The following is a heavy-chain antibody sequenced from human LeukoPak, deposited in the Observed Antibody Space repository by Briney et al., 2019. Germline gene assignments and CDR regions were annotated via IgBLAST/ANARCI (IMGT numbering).Heavy chain of an antibody. CDR3: ASAEPRSSSWYPY. CDR2: IYHSGST. CDR1: GGSISSNNW. D-gene: IGHD6-13*01. V-gene: IGHV4-4*02. J-gene: IGHJ4*02. Sequence: SETLSLTCAVSGGSISSNNWWWSWVRQPPGKGLEWIGEIYHSGSTNYNPSLKSRVTISVDKSKNQFSLKLSSVTAADTAVYYCASAEPRSSSWYPYWGQGTLVTVSS.